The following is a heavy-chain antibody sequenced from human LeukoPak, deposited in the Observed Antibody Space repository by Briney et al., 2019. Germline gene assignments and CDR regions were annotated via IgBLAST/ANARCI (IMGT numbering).Heavy chain of an antibody. J-gene: IGHJ2*01. D-gene: IGHD1-14*01. CDR1: GGSIKNNY. Sequence: SETLSLTCTVSGGSIKNNYGSWIRQPPGKALEWIGYVYSNGNTNYNPSLKSRVTMSIETSKNQFSLKVPSVTAADTAVYYCAGGTFDGPLYGTYWYFHVWGRGTLVTVSS. CDR3: AGGTFDGPLYGTYWYFHV. CDR2: VYSNGNT. V-gene: IGHV4-59*01.